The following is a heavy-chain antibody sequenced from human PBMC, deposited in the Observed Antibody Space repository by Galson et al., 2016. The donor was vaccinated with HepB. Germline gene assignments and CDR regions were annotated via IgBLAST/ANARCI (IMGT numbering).Heavy chain of an antibody. Sequence: SLRLSCAMSGLTFSKYAMQWVRQAPGKGLEWVAVISDYGPNINYADSVKGRFTISRDNSDETLFLQMHSLKTEDTATYYCSTWGFTLGIDHWGRGIQVTVSS. V-gene: IGHV3-30-3*02. D-gene: IGHD3-16*01. CDR1: GLTFSKYA. CDR2: ISDYGPNI. CDR3: STWGFTLGIDH. J-gene: IGHJ4*02.